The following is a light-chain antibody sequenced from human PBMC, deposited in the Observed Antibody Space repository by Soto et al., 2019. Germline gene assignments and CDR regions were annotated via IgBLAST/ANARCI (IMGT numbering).Light chain of an antibody. CDR3: LLSHSGARV. V-gene: IGLV7-46*01. Sequence: QTVVTQEPSLTVSPGGTVTLTCGSSTGTVTSGHYPYWFHQKPGQAPRTLVYNTSDKHSWTPAQFSGSLLGGKAALTLSGAQPEDEADFYCLLSHSGARVFGGGTKLTV. CDR1: TGTVTSGHY. CDR2: NTS. J-gene: IGLJ3*02.